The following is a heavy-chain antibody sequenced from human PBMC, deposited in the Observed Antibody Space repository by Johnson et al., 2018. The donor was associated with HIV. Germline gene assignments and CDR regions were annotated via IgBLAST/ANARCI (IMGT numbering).Heavy chain of an antibody. V-gene: IGHV3-13*01. CDR3: ARFGYSGYEGDAFDI. Sequence: VQLVDSGGGLVQPGGSLRLSCAASGFTFSSYDMHWVRQATGKGLEWVSAIGTAGNTYYPGSVKGRFTISRENAKNSLYLQMNSLRAEDTAVYYCARFGYSGYEGDAFDIWGQGTMVTVSS. D-gene: IGHD5-12*01. J-gene: IGHJ3*02. CDR1: GFTFSSYD. CDR2: IGTAGNT.